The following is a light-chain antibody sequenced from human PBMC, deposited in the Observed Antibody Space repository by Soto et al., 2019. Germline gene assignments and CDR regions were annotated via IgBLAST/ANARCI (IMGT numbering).Light chain of an antibody. Sequence: DVVMTQSPGARPVTLGQPASISCMSNQVLVHSDGIAYFSWFQQRPGRSPRRLIYKVSNRDSGVPARFSGSGSGTDFALKISRVEAEDVGVYYCMQGTHWPITFGQGTRLEIK. CDR1: QVLVHSDGIAY. V-gene: IGKV2-30*02. CDR2: KVS. J-gene: IGKJ5*01. CDR3: MQGTHWPIT.